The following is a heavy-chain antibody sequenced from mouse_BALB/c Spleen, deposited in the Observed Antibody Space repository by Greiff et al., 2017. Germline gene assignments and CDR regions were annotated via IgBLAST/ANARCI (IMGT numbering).Heavy chain of an antibody. Sequence: EVMLVESGPGLVKPSQSLSLTCTVTGYSITSDYAWNWIRQFPGNKLEWMGYISYSGSTSYNPSLKSRISITRDTSKNQFFLQLNSVTTEDTATYYCAREGGGLDYWGQGTTLTVSS. CDR1: GYSITSDYA. J-gene: IGHJ2*01. CDR3: AREGGGLDY. V-gene: IGHV3-2*02. CDR2: ISYSGST.